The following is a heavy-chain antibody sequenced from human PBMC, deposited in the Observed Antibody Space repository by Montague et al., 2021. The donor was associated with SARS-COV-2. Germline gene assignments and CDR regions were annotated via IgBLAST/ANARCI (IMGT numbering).Heavy chain of an antibody. Sequence: SETLSLTCSVYGVSFTNNYWTWIRQSATKGLEFLGRINPSGTTTYNPSLKGRLTMSRDTAKNEFYLRLTSVTAADTALYFCARDQCGSAAGIQTWGQGTLVAVSS. CDR3: ARDQCGSAAGIQT. J-gene: IGHJ5*02. CDR2: INPSGTT. CDR1: GVSFTNNY. D-gene: IGHD3-10*01. V-gene: IGHV4-4*07.